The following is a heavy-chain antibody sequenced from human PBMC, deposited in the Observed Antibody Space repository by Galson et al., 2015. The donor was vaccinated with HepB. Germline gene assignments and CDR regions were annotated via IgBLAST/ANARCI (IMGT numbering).Heavy chain of an antibody. Sequence: SLRLSCAASGFTFSSYAMHWVRQAPGKGLEWVAVISYDGSNKYYADSVKGRFTISRDNSKNTLYLQMNSLRAEDTAVYYCAAHLTTVTDYWGQGTLVTVSS. CDR3: AAHLTTVTDY. CDR2: ISYDGSNK. D-gene: IGHD4-17*01. V-gene: IGHV3-30-3*01. J-gene: IGHJ4*02. CDR1: GFTFSSYA.